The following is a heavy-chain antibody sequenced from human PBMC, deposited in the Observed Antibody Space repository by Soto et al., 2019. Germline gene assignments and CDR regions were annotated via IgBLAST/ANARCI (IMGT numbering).Heavy chain of an antibody. CDR2: ISYDGSNK. J-gene: IGHJ4*02. CDR3: SKDGLYDNSPTKGQYCFDY. D-gene: IGHD3-9*01. CDR1: GFTFSSYG. Sequence: QVQLVESGGGVVQPGRSRRLSCAASGFTFSSYGMHWVRQAPGKGLEWVAVISYDGSNKYYADSVKGRFTISRDNSKNTLYLQMNSLRAEDTAVYYCSKDGLYDNSPTKGQYCFDYWGQGTLVKVFS. V-gene: IGHV3-30*18.